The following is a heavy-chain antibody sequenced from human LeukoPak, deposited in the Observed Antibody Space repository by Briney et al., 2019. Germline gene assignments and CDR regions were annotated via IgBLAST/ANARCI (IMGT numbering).Heavy chain of an antibody. Sequence: ASVKVSCKASGYTLTEFDLHSVPQAPGQGLEWMGWIKPNSGGTNYAHKFQGRVTMTRDTSLNTAYMELNRLISDDTAVYYCTTERGTGAVNFPYPWGQGALVTVTS. CDR1: GYTLTEFD. V-gene: IGHV1-2*02. CDR3: TTERGTGAVNFPYP. J-gene: IGHJ5*02. CDR2: IKPNSGGT. D-gene: IGHD3/OR15-3a*01.